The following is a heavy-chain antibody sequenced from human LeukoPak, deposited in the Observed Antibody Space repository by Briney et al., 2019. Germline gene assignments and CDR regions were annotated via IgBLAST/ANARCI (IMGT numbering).Heavy chain of an antibody. V-gene: IGHV3-20*04. CDR2: INWSGDRT. CDR3: ARADYYHSSGYYYNALPDY. D-gene: IGHD3-22*01. CDR1: GFRFDDYG. Sequence: GRSLRLSCAASGFRFDDYGMSWVRQAPGKGLEWVSGINWSGDRTAYADSVKGRLTISRDNAKNSLYLQMNSLRAEDTALYYCARADYYHSSGYYYNALPDYWGQGTLVTVSS. J-gene: IGHJ4*02.